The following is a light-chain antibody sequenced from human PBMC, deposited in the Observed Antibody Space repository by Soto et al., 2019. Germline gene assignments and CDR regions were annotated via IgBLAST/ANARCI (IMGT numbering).Light chain of an antibody. J-gene: IGLJ1*01. CDR3: SSYTSSRTLD. Sequence: QSVLTQPASVSGSPGQSITISCTGTSSDVGGYNYVSWYQQHPGKAPKLMIYDVSNRPSGVSNRFSGSKSGNTASLTISGLQAEDEADYYCSSYTSSRTLDFGTGTKLTVL. CDR2: DVS. CDR1: SSDVGGYNY. V-gene: IGLV2-14*01.